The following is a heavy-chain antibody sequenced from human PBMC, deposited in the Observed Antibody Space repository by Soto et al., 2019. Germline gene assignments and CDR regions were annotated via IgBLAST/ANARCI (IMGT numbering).Heavy chain of an antibody. CDR3: ARVEGIYYYYMDV. J-gene: IGHJ6*03. CDR1: GFTFSSYG. D-gene: IGHD3-3*01. V-gene: IGHV3-33*01. CDR2: IWYDGSNK. Sequence: PGGSLRLSCAASGFTFSSYGMHWVRQAPGKGLEWVAVIWYDGSNKYYADSVKGRFTISRDNSKNTLYLQMNSLRAEDTAVYYCARVEGIYYYYMDVWGKGTTVTVSS.